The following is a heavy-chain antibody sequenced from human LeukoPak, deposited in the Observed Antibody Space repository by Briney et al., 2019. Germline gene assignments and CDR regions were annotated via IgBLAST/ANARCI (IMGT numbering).Heavy chain of an antibody. V-gene: IGHV4-39*07. D-gene: IGHD1-26*01. CDR3: ARVGELLVRYYYMDV. J-gene: IGHJ6*03. CDR1: GGSISSSSYY. CDR2: INHSGST. Sequence: SETLSLTCTVSGGSISSSSYYWSWIRQPPGKGLEWIGEINHSGSTNYNPSLKSRVTISVDTSKNQFSLKLSSVTAADTAVYYCARVGELLVRYYYMDVWGKGTTVTVSS.